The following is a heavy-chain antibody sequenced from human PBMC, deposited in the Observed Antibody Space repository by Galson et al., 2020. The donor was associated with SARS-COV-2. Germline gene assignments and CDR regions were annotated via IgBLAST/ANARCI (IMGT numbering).Heavy chain of an antibody. J-gene: IGHJ4*02. CDR2: IYPDDSDT. CDR1: GYSFTNYW. CDR3: ARRFHRDGYNYEIDY. Sequence: GESLKISCKGSGYSFTNYWIGWVRQMPGKGLEWMGIIYPDDSDTRYSPSFQGQVTISADNSISTAYLQWSSLKASDTAMYYCARRFHRDGYNYEIDYWGQGTLVNVSS. V-gene: IGHV5-51*01. D-gene: IGHD5-12*01.